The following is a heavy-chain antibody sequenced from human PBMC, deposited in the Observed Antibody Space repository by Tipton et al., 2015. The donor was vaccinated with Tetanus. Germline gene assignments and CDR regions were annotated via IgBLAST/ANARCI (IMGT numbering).Heavy chain of an antibody. CDR1: GVSTSGGRYY. D-gene: IGHD1-26*01. J-gene: IGHJ4*02. CDR3: ARDQARGARGWNYFDF. V-gene: IGHV4-31*03. Sequence: GLVKPSQTLSLTCTVSGVSTSGGRYYWSWIRQRPGKGLEWIGDIYSSGSTYTDPSLKGRVAISVDTSENQFSLRLNSVTAADTAVYYCARDQARGARGWNYFDFWGLGTLVTVSS. CDR2: IYSSGST.